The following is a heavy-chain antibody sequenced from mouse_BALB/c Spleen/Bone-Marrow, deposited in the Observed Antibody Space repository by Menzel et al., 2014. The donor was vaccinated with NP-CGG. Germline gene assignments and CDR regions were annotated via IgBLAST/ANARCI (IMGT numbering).Heavy chain of an antibody. V-gene: IGHV1-14*01. CDR3: YYDYDEDY. Sequence: EVKLMESGPELVKPGASVKTSCKASGYTFTSYVMHWVKQKPGQGLEWIGYINPFNDGTKYNEKFKGKATLTSDKSSNTAYMELSSLTSEDSAVYYCYYDYDEDYWGQGTPLTASS. D-gene: IGHD2-4*01. CDR1: GYTFTSYV. CDR2: INPFNDGT. J-gene: IGHJ2*01.